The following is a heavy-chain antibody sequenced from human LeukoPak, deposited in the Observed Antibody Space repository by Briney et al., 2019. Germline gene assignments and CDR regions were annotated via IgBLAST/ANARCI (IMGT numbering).Heavy chain of an antibody. CDR1: GFTFSSYS. CDR3: AGEEVGTVSAFNI. Sequence: PGGSLRLSCAASGFTFSSYSMNWVRQAPGKGLEWIAYISSRGDTIYYADSVKGRFTISRDSAMNSIYLQMNRLKVEDTALYYCAGEEVGTVSAFNIWGRGTTVTVSS. J-gene: IGHJ3*02. D-gene: IGHD1-26*01. V-gene: IGHV3-48*04. CDR2: ISSRGDTI.